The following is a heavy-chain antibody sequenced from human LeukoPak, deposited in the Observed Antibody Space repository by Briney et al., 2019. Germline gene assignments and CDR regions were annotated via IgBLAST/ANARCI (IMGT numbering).Heavy chain of an antibody. CDR3: AKYFYDSSGYYYYYYMDV. J-gene: IGHJ6*03. CDR1: GFTVSNNY. CDR2: IYSGGST. V-gene: IGHV3-66*02. Sequence: GGSLRLSCAASGFTVSNNYMSWVRQAPGKGLEWVSVIYSGGSTYYADSVKGRFTISRDNSKNTLYLQMNSLRAEDTAVYYCAKYFYDSSGYYYYYYMDVWGKGTTVTVSS. D-gene: IGHD3-22*01.